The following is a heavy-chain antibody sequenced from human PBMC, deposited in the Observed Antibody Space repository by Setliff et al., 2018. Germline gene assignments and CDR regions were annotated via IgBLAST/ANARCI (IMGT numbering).Heavy chain of an antibody. CDR2: INPRAGTT. CDR3: ARGGSPDCSTAGCRYGDYVY. V-gene: IGHV1-46*03. CDR1: GYTFTNYF. D-gene: IGHD2-2*01. J-gene: IGHJ4*02. Sequence: ASVKVSCKASGYTFTNYFINWVRQAPGQGLEWMGIINPRAGTTSYAQKLQGRVTMTRDTSTNTVYMELSSLRSEDTAVYYCARGGSPDCSTAGCRYGDYVYWGQGTQVTVSS.